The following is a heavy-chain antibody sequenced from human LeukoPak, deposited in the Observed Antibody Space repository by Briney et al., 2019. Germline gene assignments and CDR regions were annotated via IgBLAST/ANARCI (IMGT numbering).Heavy chain of an antibody. D-gene: IGHD2/OR15-2a*01. CDR1: GFTFINYA. V-gene: IGHV3-30-3*01. CDR3: ARDLHNKWFDP. J-gene: IGHJ5*02. Sequence: PGRSLRLSCAASGFTFINYAMHWVRQAPGKGLEWVAVISYDGSNKYYADSVKGRFTISRDNSKSTVDLQMDSLRGEDTAVYYCARDLHNKWFDPWGQGTLVTVSS. CDR2: ISYDGSNK.